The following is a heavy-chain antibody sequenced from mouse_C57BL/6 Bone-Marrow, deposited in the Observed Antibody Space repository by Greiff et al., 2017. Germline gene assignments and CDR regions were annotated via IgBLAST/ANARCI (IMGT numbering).Heavy chain of an antibody. CDR1: GFTFSNYW. Sequence: DVKLVESGGGLVQPGGSMKLSCVASGFTFSNYWMNWVRQSPEKGLEWVAQIRLKSDNYATHYAESVKGRFTISRDYSKSSVYLQMNNLRAEDTGIYYCTVDYYGSSHDYWGQGTTLTVSS. V-gene: IGHV6-3*01. J-gene: IGHJ2*01. CDR2: IRLKSDNYAT. D-gene: IGHD1-1*01. CDR3: TVDYYGSSHDY.